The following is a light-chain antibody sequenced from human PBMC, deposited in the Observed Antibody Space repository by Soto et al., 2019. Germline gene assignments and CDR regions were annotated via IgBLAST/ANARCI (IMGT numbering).Light chain of an antibody. V-gene: IGLV1-40*01. Sequence: QSALTQPPSVSGAPGQRVTISCTGSSSNIGAGYDVHWYQQLPGTAPKLLIYGNSNRPSGVPDRFSGSKSGTSASLAITGLQAEDEADYYCQPYDSSLGGYVVFGGGTKLTVL. J-gene: IGLJ2*01. CDR1: SSNIGAGYD. CDR3: QPYDSSLGGYVV. CDR2: GNS.